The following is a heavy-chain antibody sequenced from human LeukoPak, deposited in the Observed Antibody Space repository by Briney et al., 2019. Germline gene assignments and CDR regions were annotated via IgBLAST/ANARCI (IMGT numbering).Heavy chain of an antibody. CDR3: AIFCSTITCYAGLH. Sequence: SETLSLTCTVSGGSISTISSSTYYWGWIRQAPGKGLEWIGSLFYGENSHYNPSLKSRVTISVDTSRNQFSLKLSSVTAADTAVYYCAIFCSTITCYAGLHWGQGTLVTVSS. V-gene: IGHV4-39*01. CDR1: GGSISTISSSTYY. CDR2: LFYGENS. D-gene: IGHD2-2*01. J-gene: IGHJ4*02.